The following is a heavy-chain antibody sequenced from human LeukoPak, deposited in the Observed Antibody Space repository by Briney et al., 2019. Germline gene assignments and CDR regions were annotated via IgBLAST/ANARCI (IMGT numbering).Heavy chain of an antibody. CDR1: GGSINSYY. Sequence: PSETLSLTCSVSGGSINSYYWSWIRQPPGKGLEWIGYIYYSGSTNYNPSLKSRVTISVDTSKNQFSLKLSSVTAADTAVYYCAREEGGGSYYGMFIDYGAQGPRVTVPS. CDR3: AREEGGGSYYGMFIDY. V-gene: IGHV4-59*12. CDR2: IYYSGST. D-gene: IGHD1-26*01. J-gene: IGHJ4*02.